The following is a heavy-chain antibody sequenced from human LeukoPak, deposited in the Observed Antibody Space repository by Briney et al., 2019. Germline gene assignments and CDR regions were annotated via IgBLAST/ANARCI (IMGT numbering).Heavy chain of an antibody. D-gene: IGHD6-13*01. CDR1: GGSISSGGYS. CDR2: IYYSGST. J-gene: IGHJ6*02. CDR3: ARDRRGAAAPNYYYYYGMDV. V-gene: IGHV4-31*03. Sequence: SETLSLTCTVSGGSISSGGYSWSWIRQHPGKGLEWIGYIYYSGSTYYNPSLKSRVTISVDTSKNQFSLKLSSVTAADTAVYYCARDRRGAAAPNYYYYYGMDVWGQGTTVTVSS.